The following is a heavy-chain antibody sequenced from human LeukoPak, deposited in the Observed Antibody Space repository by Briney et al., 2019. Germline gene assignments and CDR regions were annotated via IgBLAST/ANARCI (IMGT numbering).Heavy chain of an antibody. CDR3: ARVRDGYNYESAFDI. CDR1: GYTFTRYY. J-gene: IGHJ3*02. D-gene: IGHD5-24*01. CDR2: IIPIFGTA. V-gene: IGHV1-69*13. Sequence: SVKVSCKASGYTFTRYYMHWVRQAPGQGLEWMGGIIPIFGTANYAQKFQGRVTITADESTSTAYMELSSLRSEDTAVYYCARVRDGYNYESAFDIWGQGTMVTVSS.